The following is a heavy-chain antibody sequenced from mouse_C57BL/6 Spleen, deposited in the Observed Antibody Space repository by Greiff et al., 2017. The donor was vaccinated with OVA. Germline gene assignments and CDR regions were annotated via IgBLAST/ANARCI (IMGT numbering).Heavy chain of an antibody. V-gene: IGHV14-4*01. Sequence: EVQLQQSGAELVRPGASVKLSCTASGFNIKDDYMHWVKQRPEQGLEWIGWIDPENGDTEYASKFQGQATITADTSSNTAYLQLSSLTSEDTAVYYCTTFYDGYWGQGTTLTVSS. J-gene: IGHJ2*01. CDR3: TTFYDGY. CDR2: IDPENGDT. CDR1: GFNIKDDY. D-gene: IGHD2-12*01.